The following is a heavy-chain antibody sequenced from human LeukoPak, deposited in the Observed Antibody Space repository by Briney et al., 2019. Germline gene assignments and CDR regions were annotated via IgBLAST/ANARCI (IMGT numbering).Heavy chain of an antibody. CDR2: INTNTGNP. CDR3: ARGKNWNYGIFDY. Sequence: ASVEVSCKASGYTFTSYDINWVRQAPGQGLEWMGWINTNTGNPTYAQGFTGRFVFSLDTSVSTAYLQISSLKAEDTAVYYCARGKNWNYGIFDYWGQGTLVTVSS. D-gene: IGHD1-7*01. J-gene: IGHJ4*02. V-gene: IGHV7-4-1*02. CDR1: GYTFTSYD.